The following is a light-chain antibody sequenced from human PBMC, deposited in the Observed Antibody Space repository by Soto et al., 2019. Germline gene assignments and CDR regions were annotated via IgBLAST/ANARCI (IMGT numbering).Light chain of an antibody. CDR3: SSYAGDNNLV. Sequence: QSVLTQPRSVSGSPGQSVTISCTGTISAVGGYNYVSWYQHHPGKAPKLLISDVTKRPSWVPDRFSGSKSGNTASLTISDLQAEDEADYYCSSYAGDNNLVFGGGTKLTVL. J-gene: IGLJ2*01. V-gene: IGLV2-11*01. CDR2: DVT. CDR1: ISAVGGYNY.